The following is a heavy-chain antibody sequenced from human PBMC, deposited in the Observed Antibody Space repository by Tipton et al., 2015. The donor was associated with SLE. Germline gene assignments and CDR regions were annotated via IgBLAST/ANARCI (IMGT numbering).Heavy chain of an antibody. D-gene: IGHD3-10*01. CDR2: IYHTGGA. Sequence: TLSLTCTVSGYSVASGYYGGWVRQAPGKGLEWIGVIYHTGGAYYNPSLKSRVTISVDTSKNQFSLKMTSMTASDTAVYYCARAHDITFFDSWGQGTLVTVSS. CDR1: GYSVASGYY. J-gene: IGHJ4*02. V-gene: IGHV4-38-2*02. CDR3: ARAHDITFFDS.